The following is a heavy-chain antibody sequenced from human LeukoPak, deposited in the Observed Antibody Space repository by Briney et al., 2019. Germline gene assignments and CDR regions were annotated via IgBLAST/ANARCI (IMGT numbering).Heavy chain of an antibody. CDR1: GFTFRSYW. CDR3: ARGTSDSPYYYYYGMDV. D-gene: IGHD1-7*01. CDR2: IKQDESEK. J-gene: IGHJ6*02. Sequence: GGSLRLSCAASGFTFRSYWMSWVRQAPGKGLEWVANIKQDESEKYYVDSVKGRFTISRDNAKNSLYLQMNSLRAEDTAVYYRARGTSDSPYYYYYGMDVWGQGTTVTVSS. V-gene: IGHV3-7*04.